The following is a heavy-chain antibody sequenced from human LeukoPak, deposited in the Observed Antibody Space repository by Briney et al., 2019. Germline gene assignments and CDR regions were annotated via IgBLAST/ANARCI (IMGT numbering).Heavy chain of an antibody. CDR3: ARVRKDYYYYYMDV. CDR2: IGSGGGTII. CDR1: GFSFNDYY. J-gene: IGHJ6*03. V-gene: IGHV3-11*04. Sequence: AGGSLRLSCAASGFSFNDYYMTWMRPAPGKGLERVSYIGSGGGTIIYYADSVKGRFTISKDNAKNSLYLQMNSLRAVDTAVYYCARVRKDYYYYYMDVWGKGTTVTVSS.